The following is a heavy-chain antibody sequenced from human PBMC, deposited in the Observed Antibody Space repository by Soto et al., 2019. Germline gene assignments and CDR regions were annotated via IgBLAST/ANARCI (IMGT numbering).Heavy chain of an antibody. J-gene: IGHJ5*02. CDR3: ARSVFP. V-gene: IGHV4-39*07. Sequence: SETLSLTCTVSGGSISGSSYYWGWIRQPPEKGQERIGNIYYSGSTYYNPSLKSRVTISVDTSKNQFSLKLSSVTAADTAVYYCARSVFPWGQGTLVTVSS. CDR2: IYYSGST. CDR1: GGSISGSSYY.